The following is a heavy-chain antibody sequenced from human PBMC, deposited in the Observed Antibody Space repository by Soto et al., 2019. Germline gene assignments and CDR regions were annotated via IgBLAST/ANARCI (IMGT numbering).Heavy chain of an antibody. CDR1: GFTFRSYG. J-gene: IGHJ6*02. Sequence: QMQLVESGGGVVQPGRSLRLSCAASGFTFRSYGIHWVRQAPGKGLEWVALIWFDGSKKYYVDSVQGRFAVSRDNSKNTLYRQMNSLRVEDTAVYYCARDRLVPYGYGMDVWGQGTTVTVSS. CDR2: IWFDGSKK. CDR3: ARDRLVPYGYGMDV. V-gene: IGHV3-33*01. D-gene: IGHD2-2*01.